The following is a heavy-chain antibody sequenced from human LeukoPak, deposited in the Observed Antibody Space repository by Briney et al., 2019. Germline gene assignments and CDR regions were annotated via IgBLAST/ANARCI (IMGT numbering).Heavy chain of an antibody. D-gene: IGHD2-15*01. CDR1: GRSISSYY. J-gene: IGHJ5*02. CDR2: IYTSGST. CDR3: ARRGGCSGGSCYLRDNWFDP. V-gene: IGHV4-4*09. Sequence: SDTLSLTCTVSGRSISSYYGSWIRHPPEKGLEWIGYIYTSGSTNYNPSLKSRVAISVDTSKNQFSLKLSSVTAADTAVYYCARRGGCSGGSCYLRDNWFDPWGQGTLVTVSS.